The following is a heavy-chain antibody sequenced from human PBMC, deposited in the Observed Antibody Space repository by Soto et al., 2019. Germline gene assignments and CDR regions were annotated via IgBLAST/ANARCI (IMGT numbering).Heavy chain of an antibody. CDR2: ISWNSGSI. J-gene: IGHJ6*03. V-gene: IGHV3-9*01. CDR1: GFTFDDYA. Sequence: EVQLVESGGGLVQPGRSLRLSCAASGFTFDDYAMHWVRQAPGKGLEWVSGISWNSGSIGYADSVKGRFTISRDNAKNSLYLQMNSLRAEDTALYYCAKGLAVTDYYYYYMDVWGKGTTVTVSS. D-gene: IGHD4-4*01. CDR3: AKGLAVTDYYYYYMDV.